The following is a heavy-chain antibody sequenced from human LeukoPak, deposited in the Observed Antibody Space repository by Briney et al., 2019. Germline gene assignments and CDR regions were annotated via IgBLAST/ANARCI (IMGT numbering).Heavy chain of an antibody. CDR3: ARGQRITIFGVAVGFDY. CDR2: IYYSGST. V-gene: IGHV4-31*11. Sequence: PSETLSLTCAVYGGSFSGYYWSWIRQHPGKGLEWIGYIYYSGSTYYNPSLKSRVTISVDTSKNQFSLKLSSVTAADTAVYYCARGQRITIFGVAVGFDYWGQGTLVTVSS. J-gene: IGHJ4*02. CDR1: GGSFSGYY. D-gene: IGHD3-3*01.